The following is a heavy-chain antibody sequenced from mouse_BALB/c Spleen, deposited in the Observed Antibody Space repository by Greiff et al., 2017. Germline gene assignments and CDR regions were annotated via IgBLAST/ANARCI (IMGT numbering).Heavy chain of an antibody. CDR3: TRSYGNYFAY. V-gene: IGHV1-15*01. CDR1: GYTFTDYE. CDR2: IDPETGGT. D-gene: IGHD2-1*01. Sequence: VKLMESGAELVRPGASVTLSCKASGYTFTDYEMYWVKQTPVHGLEWIGAIDPETGGTAYNQKFKGKATLTADKSSSTAYMELRSLTSEDSAVYYCTRSYGNYFAYWGQGTLVTVSA. J-gene: IGHJ3*01.